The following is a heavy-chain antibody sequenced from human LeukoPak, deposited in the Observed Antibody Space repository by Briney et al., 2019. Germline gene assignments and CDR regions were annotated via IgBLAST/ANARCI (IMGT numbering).Heavy chain of an antibody. CDR3: ARQIASAGTAGFDF. V-gene: IGHV4-4*07. Sequence: SETLSLTCTVSGGSISSYYWSWIRQPAGKGLEWIGRIYSTGSTNYNPSLKSRVTMSVDTSKNQFSLGLRSVTAADTAVYYCARQIASAGTAGFDFWGQGALVIVSS. J-gene: IGHJ4*02. D-gene: IGHD6-13*01. CDR1: GGSISSYY. CDR2: IYSTGST.